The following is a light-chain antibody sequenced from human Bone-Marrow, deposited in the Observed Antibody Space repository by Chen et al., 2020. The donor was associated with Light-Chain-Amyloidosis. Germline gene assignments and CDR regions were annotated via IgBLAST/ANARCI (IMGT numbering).Light chain of an antibody. Sequence: QSALIQPPSVSGTPGQRVSISCSGSSSNIGSNTLNWYQQLPGSDPKVLIYSDDLRPSGVPDRFSGSKSGTSASLAISGLQSEDEADYYCSSWDDRLDGWVFGGGTKLAVL. J-gene: IGLJ3*02. CDR3: SSWDDRLDGWV. V-gene: IGLV1-44*01. CDR1: SSNIGSNT. CDR2: SDD.